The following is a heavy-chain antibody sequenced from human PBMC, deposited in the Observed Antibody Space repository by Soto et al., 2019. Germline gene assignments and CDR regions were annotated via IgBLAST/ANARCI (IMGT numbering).Heavy chain of an antibody. D-gene: IGHD2-2*01. CDR1: GGTFSIYA. CDR3: ASGDIVLVPASRNYYGMDV. J-gene: IGHJ6*02. V-gene: IGHV1-69*13. Sequence: ASVKVSCKASGGTFSIYASSWVRQAPGQGLEWMGGIIPIFGTAKYSQKFQGRVTITADESTSTAYMELSSLRSEDTAVYYCASGDIVLVPASRNYYGMDVWGQGTTVTVSS. CDR2: IIPIFGTA.